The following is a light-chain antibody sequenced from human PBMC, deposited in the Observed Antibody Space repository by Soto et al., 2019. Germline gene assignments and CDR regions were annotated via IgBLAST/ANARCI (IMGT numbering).Light chain of an antibody. V-gene: IGKV1-6*01. CDR3: QQDHIYIFD. CDR1: QGIGND. CDR2: AAS. J-gene: IGKJ3*01. Sequence: ASQMTQSPSSLPGSVGDGVTITSRAGQGIGNDLGWYQQKAGKAPKLLIYAASNLQSGVPLRVRGIVSATDLTLTIKRLQPPDFGTSYCQQDHIYIFDFAPGNNVD.